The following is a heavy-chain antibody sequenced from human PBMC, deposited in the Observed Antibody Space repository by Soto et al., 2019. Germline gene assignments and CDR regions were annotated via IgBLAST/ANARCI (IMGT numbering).Heavy chain of an antibody. CDR3: ASSYIGLVNIDC. D-gene: IGHD3-3*01. Sequence: EMQLVETGGGLVEPGGSLRLSCAASGFTVSSNYMSWVRQAPGKGLEWVSVIYSGGSTYYVDSVKGRFTISRDNSKNTLYLQMNNLRTADTAVYYCASSYIGLVNIDCWGHGTLVTVSS. CDR2: IYSGGST. CDR1: GFTVSSNY. J-gene: IGHJ4*01. V-gene: IGHV3-53*02.